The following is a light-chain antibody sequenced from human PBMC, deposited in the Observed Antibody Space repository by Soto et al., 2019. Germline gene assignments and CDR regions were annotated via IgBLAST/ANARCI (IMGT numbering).Light chain of an antibody. Sequence: IWVTQSPSSLAAATGDRVTITCRANQSINTYLDWYQKEEGKAPKLLIYGASILQSGVPSRFSGSGSGTDFALTISGLQSEDFATYYCQQYYRFPWTFGQGTKVEIK. V-gene: IGKV1-8*01. CDR1: QSINTY. CDR3: QQYYRFPWT. J-gene: IGKJ1*01. CDR2: GAS.